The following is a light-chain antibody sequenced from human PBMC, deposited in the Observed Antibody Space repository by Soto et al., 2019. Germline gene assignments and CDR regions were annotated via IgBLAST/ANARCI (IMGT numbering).Light chain of an antibody. CDR2: SHD. V-gene: IGLV1-44*01. J-gene: IGLJ3*02. Sequence: QAVVTQPPSASQTPGQRVTISCSGSRSNVGRNSVSWYQHVPGTAPKLLIYSHDQRPSGVPDRISAARSGTAASLAISGLRSEDEAFYYCAAWDDSRNAWVFGGGTKLTV. CDR3: AAWDDSRNAWV. CDR1: RSNVGRNS.